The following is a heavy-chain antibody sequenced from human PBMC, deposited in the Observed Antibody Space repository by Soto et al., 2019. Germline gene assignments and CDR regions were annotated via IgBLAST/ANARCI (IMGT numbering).Heavy chain of an antibody. CDR1: GFTVSRNS. D-gene: IGHD2-15*01. CDR2: IDSGVST. CDR3: ARTYCSGGSCYYEGAFDI. V-gene: IGHV3-66*01. J-gene: IGHJ3*02. Sequence: EVQLVESGGGLVQPGGPLRLPLPASGFTVSRNSMSWVRQAPGRGLEGVQVIDSGVSTNYADSGKGRFTIPRDNSKNTLYLQMNSLRAEDTAVYYCARTYCSGGSCYYEGAFDIWGQGTMVTVSS.